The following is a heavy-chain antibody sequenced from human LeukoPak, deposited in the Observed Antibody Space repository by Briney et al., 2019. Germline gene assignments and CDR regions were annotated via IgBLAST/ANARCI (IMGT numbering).Heavy chain of an antibody. CDR2: INERGSST. V-gene: IGHV3-74*01. CDR3: AGGRLVATSKAVAIDY. J-gene: IGHJ4*02. Sequence: GGSLRLSCAASGFTFSNSWLHWVRQAPGKGLVWVSRINERGSSTSYADSVKGRFTISRDNAKNTLYLQMNNLRADDTAVFYCAGGRLVATSKAVAIDYWGQGTLVTVSS. CDR1: GFTFSNSW. D-gene: IGHD5-12*01.